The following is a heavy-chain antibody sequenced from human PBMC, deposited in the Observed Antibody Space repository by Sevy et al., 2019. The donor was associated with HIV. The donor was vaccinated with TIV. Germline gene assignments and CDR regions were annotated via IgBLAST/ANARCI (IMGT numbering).Heavy chain of an antibody. CDR1: GFTFSSYA. J-gene: IGHJ4*02. Sequence: GGSLRLSCAASGFTFSSYAINWFRQAPGKGLEWVSYISSSGSTIYYADSVKGRFTISRDNAKNSLYLQMNSLRAEDTAASYCARVLCVQLLALDYWGQGTLVTVSS. CDR3: ARVLCVQLLALDY. D-gene: IGHD6-19*01. V-gene: IGHV3-48*03. CDR2: ISSSGSTI.